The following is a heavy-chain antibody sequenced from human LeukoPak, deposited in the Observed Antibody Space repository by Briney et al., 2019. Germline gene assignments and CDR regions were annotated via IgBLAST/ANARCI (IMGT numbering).Heavy chain of an antibody. CDR3: ARDKDSSSWLFQH. D-gene: IGHD6-13*01. CDR1: GGSISSSSYY. Sequence: PSETLSLTCTVSGGSISSSSYYWGWIRQPPGKGLEWIGSIYYTGNTYYNPSLKSRVTISVDTSNNQFSLKLSSVTAADTAVYYCARDKDSSSWLFQHWGQGTLVTVSS. V-gene: IGHV4-39*07. CDR2: IYYTGNT. J-gene: IGHJ1*01.